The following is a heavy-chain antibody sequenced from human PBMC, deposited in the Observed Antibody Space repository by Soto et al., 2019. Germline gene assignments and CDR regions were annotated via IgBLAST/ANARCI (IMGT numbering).Heavy chain of an antibody. CDR1: GVTCISYA. V-gene: IGHV3-64*01. J-gene: IGHJ6*02. CDR3: ARGGSGRPNYYYYGMDV. Sequence: AGGSLRLSCAASGVTCISYAMHWVRQAPGKGLEYVSAISSNGGSTYYANSVKGRFTISRDNSKNTLYLQMGSLRAEDMAVYYCARGGSGRPNYYYYGMDVWGQGTTVTVSS. D-gene: IGHD3-10*01. CDR2: ISSNGGST.